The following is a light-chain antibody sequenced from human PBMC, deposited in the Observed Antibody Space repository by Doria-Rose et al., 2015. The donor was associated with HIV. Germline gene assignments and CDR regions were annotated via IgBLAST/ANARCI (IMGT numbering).Light chain of an antibody. J-gene: IGKJ1*01. V-gene: IGKV1-39*01. CDR3: QRSFSTPRT. CDR1: QNINRF. Sequence: MTQSPSSLSASVGDRVTITCRASQNINRFLNWYQQKPGKVPKVLIYAASSLQSGVPSRFSGRGSVTNFTLTISSLQPEDFATYYCQRSFSTPRTFGQGTKVEIK. CDR2: AAS.